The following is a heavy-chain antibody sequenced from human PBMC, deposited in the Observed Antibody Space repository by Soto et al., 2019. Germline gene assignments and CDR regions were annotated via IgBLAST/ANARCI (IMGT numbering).Heavy chain of an antibody. CDR1: GFTFSDYY. CDR2: ISSSSGRTI. D-gene: IGHD6-19*01. J-gene: IGHJ4*02. CDR3: ARGRYDSVWYFDS. V-gene: IGHV3-11*01. Sequence: QVQLVESGGGLVKPGGSLRLSCAASGFTFSDYYMSWIRQAPGKGLEWVSYISSSSGRTIYYADSVKGRFTISRDNAKNSLYLQMNSLRAADTAVYYCARGRYDSVWYFDSWGQGTLVTVSS.